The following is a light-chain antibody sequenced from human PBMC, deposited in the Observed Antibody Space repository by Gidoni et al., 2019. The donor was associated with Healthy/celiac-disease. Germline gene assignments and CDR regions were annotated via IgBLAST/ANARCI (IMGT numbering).Light chain of an antibody. V-gene: IGLV1-44*01. J-gene: IGLJ2*01. CDR1: SSNLGSNT. CDR3: AAWDDSLNVV. CDR2: STN. Sequence: QSVLTQPPSASGPPGQRVTISCSGSSSNLGSNTVNWYQQLPGTAPKLLIYSTNQRPSGVPDRFSGSKSCTSASLAISGRQSEDEADYYCAAWDDSLNVVFGGGTKLTVL.